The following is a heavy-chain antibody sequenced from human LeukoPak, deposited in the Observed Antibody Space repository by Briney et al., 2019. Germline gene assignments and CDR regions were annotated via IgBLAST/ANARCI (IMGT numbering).Heavy chain of an antibody. Sequence: GGSLRLSCAASGFTFSSYAMHWVRQAPGKGLEWVAVISYDGSNKYYADSVKGRFTISRDNAKNSLYLQMNSLRAEDTAVYYCARDRESLFIGYGMDVWGQGTTVTVSS. V-gene: IGHV3-30-3*01. J-gene: IGHJ6*02. CDR3: ARDRESLFIGYGMDV. CDR1: GFTFSSYA. CDR2: ISYDGSNK. D-gene: IGHD2-15*01.